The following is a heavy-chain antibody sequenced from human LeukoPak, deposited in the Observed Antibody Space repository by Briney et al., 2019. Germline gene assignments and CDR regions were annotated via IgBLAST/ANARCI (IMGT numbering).Heavy chain of an antibody. V-gene: IGHV3-23*01. Sequence: GGSLRLSCAASGFTFSSYAMSWVRQAPGKGLEWVSGISSGGGSTFYADSVKGRFTISRDNSKNRLYLQMNSLRAEDTAVYYCAKRSPWTTVVTPGYYFDYWGQGTLVTVST. D-gene: IGHD4-23*01. CDR3: AKRSPWTTVVTPGYYFDY. CDR1: GFTFSSYA. J-gene: IGHJ4*02. CDR2: ISSGGGST.